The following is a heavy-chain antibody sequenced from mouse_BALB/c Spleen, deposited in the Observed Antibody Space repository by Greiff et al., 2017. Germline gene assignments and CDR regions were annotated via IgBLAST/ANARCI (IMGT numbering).Heavy chain of an antibody. Sequence: DVQLQESGPGLVKPSQSLSLTCSVTGYSITSGYYWNWIRQFPGNKLEWMGYISYDGSNNYNPSLKNRISITRDTSKNQFFLKLNSVTTEDTATYYCARRGYDYGGAYWGQGTLVTVSA. J-gene: IGHJ3*01. V-gene: IGHV3-6*02. CDR1: GYSITSGYY. CDR2: ISYDGSN. CDR3: ARRGYDYGGAY. D-gene: IGHD2-4*01.